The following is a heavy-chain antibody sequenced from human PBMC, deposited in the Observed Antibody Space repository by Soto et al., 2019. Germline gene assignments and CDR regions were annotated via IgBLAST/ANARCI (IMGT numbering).Heavy chain of an antibody. CDR2: IYNTVTT. V-gene: IGHV4-59*01. CDR1: GGSISGYR. Sequence: SETLSLTCTVSGGSISGYRWTWIRQPPGKGLEWIGYIYNTVTTNYNPSLKGRATILVGTSKNQFSLKMSSVTAADTAMYYCARTAYDWFDPWGQGTLVTVSS. CDR3: ARTAYDWFDP. D-gene: IGHD2-2*01. J-gene: IGHJ5*02.